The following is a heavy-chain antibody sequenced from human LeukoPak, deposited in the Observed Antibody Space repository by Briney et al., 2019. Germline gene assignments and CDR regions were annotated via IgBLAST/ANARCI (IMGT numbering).Heavy chain of an antibody. J-gene: IGHJ4*02. CDR3: ARRPGEYGGNDFDY. CDR1: GDSISSYY. D-gene: IGHD4/OR15-4a*01. V-gene: IGHV4-39*01. CDR2: IYYTGST. Sequence: SETLSLTCTVSGDSISSYYWSWIRQPPGKGLEWIGSIYYTGSTHYNPSLKSRVTISVDTSKNQFSLKLSSVTAADTAVYYCARRPGEYGGNDFDYWGQGTLVTVSS.